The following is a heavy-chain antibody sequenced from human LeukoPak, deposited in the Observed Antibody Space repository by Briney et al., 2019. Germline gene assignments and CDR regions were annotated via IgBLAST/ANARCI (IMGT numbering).Heavy chain of an antibody. Sequence: SETLSLTCTVSGGSISSYYWSWLRQPPGKGLEWIGYIYYSRNTNYNPSLKSRVTISVDTSKNQFSLKLSSVTAADTAVYYCAREAHSMKYYYGSGSLAGILDVWGKGTTVTVSS. CDR1: GGSISSYY. CDR3: AREAHSMKYYYGSGSLAGILDV. V-gene: IGHV4-59*01. J-gene: IGHJ6*04. D-gene: IGHD3-10*01. CDR2: IYYSRNT.